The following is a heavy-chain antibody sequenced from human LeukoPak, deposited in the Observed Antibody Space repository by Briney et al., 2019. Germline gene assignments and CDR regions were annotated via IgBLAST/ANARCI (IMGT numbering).Heavy chain of an antibody. V-gene: IGHV3-74*01. CDR2: INSDGSST. CDR1: GFTFSSYW. J-gene: IGHJ4*02. Sequence: QPGGALRLSCASSGFTFSSYWMHWVRQAPGEGLVWVSRINSDGSSTSYADSVKGRFTISRDNAKNTLYLQMNSLRAEDTAVCYCASGGTMVRGVIFYWGQGTLVTVSS. CDR3: ASGGTMVRGVIFY. D-gene: IGHD3-10*01.